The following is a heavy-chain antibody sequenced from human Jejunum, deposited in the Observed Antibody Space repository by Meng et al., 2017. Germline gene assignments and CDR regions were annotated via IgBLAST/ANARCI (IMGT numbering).Heavy chain of an antibody. D-gene: IGHD6-19*01. V-gene: IGHV1-2*06. Sequence: QLQVVHSGAKVKKPWASLRVSCKASGYSFTAFHLHWVRQAAGQGLEWMGRFNPSSGDTKFGPKFHGRVTMTRDTSTTTAYMDLTSLTSDDTAVYYCARDLAVAGLGAAYWGQGTLVTVSS. CDR1: GYSFTAFH. CDR2: FNPSSGDT. J-gene: IGHJ4*02. CDR3: ARDLAVAGLGAAY.